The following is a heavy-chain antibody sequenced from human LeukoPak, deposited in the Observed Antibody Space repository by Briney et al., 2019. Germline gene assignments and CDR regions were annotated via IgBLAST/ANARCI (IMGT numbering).Heavy chain of an antibody. Sequence: GASVKVSCKASGGTFSSYAISWVRQAPGQGLEWMGGIIPIFGTTNYAQKLQGRVTITADESTSTAYMELSSLRSEDTAVYYCARGPKQYQLPSYYYYYMDVWGKGTTVTVSS. CDR1: GGTFSSYA. V-gene: IGHV1-69*13. J-gene: IGHJ6*03. CDR3: ARGPKQYQLPSYYYYYMDV. D-gene: IGHD2-2*01. CDR2: IIPIFGTT.